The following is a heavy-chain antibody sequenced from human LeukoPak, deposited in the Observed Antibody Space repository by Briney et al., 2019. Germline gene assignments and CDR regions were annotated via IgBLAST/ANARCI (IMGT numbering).Heavy chain of an antibody. J-gene: IGHJ6*03. CDR3: AREGYYGSGSYFRYYYYMDV. CDR2: INPNSGGT. Sequence: GASVKVSCKASGYTFTGYYMHWVRQAPGQGLEWMGWINPNSGGTNYAQKFQGRVTMTRDTSISTAYVELSRLRSDDTAVYYCAREGYYGSGSYFRYYYYMDVWGKGTTVTISS. D-gene: IGHD3-10*01. V-gene: IGHV1-2*02. CDR1: GYTFTGYY.